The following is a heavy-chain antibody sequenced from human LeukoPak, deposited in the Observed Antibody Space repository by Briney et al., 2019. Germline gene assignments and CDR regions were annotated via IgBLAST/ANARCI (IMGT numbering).Heavy chain of an antibody. J-gene: IGHJ3*02. CDR3: ARDRVVGLGLDNAFDI. V-gene: IGHV1-69*13. Sequence: SVKVSCKASGYTFTGYYMHWVRQAPGQGLEWMGGIIPIFGTANYAQKFQGRVTITADESTSTAYMELSSLRSEDTAVYFCARDRVVGLGLDNAFDIWGQGTVVTVSS. CDR1: GYTFTGYY. CDR2: IIPIFGTA. D-gene: IGHD2-15*01.